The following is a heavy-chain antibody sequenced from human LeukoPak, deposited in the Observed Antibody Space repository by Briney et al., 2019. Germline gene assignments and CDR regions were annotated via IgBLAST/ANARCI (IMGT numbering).Heavy chain of an antibody. V-gene: IGHV3-21*04. CDR1: GFTFSSYS. CDR2: ISTSSSYI. J-gene: IGHJ2*01. CDR3: AKDQNFDL. Sequence: GGSLRLSCAASGFTFSSYSMNWVRQAPGKGLEWVSSISTSSSYIYYAHSVKGRFTISRDNAKNSLYLQMNSLRAEDTALYYCAKDQNFDLWGRGTLVTVSS.